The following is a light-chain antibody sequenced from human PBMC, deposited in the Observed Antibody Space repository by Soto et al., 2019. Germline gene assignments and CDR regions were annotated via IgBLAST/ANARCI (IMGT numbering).Light chain of an antibody. CDR2: DVS. CDR3: SSYTNSRTLL. J-gene: IGLJ2*01. Sequence: QSALTQPASVSGSPGQSITFSCTGTSNDIGGYNYVSWYQQHPGKAPKLMIFDVSNRPSWVSYRSSGSKSGNTSSLTISGLQAEDEADYYCSSYTNSRTLLFGGGTKLTVL. V-gene: IGLV2-14*01. CDR1: SNDIGGYNY.